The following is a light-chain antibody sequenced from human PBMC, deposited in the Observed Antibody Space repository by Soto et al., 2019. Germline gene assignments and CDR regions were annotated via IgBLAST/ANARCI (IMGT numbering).Light chain of an antibody. CDR3: SSYTSSSSYV. CDR1: SSDVGGYKY. J-gene: IGLJ1*01. CDR2: DVT. V-gene: IGLV2-14*01. Sequence: QSVLTQPASVSGSPGQSITISCTGTSSDVGGYKYVSWYQQHPDKAPKLIIYDVTNRPSGISNRFSGSKSGNTASLTISGLQAEDEADYYCSSYTSSSSYVFGTVTKVTV.